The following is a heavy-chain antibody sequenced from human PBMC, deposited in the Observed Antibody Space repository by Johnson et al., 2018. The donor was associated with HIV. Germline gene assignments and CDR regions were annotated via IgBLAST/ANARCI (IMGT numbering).Heavy chain of an antibody. CDR2: TSYDGSNK. V-gene: IGHV3-30-3*01. Sequence: QVQLVESGGDLVQPGGSLRLSCAASGFTFRNYAIHWVRQAPGKGLEWVAVTSYDGSNKYYADSVKGLFTLYRDNSKNMLYLQINSLREENTAVFYCARGGGCGGDCYSGYDAFDIWGQGTMVTVSS. CDR3: ARGGGCGGDCYSGYDAFDI. J-gene: IGHJ3*02. D-gene: IGHD2-21*01. CDR1: GFTFRNYA.